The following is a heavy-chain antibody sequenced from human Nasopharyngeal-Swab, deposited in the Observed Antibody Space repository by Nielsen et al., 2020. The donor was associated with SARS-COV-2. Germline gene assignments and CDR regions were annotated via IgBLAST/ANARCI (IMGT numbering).Heavy chain of an antibody. CDR2: INHSGST. CDR1: GGSFSGYY. V-gene: IGHV4-34*01. CDR3: ARRAARYYYGMDV. D-gene: IGHD6-6*01. J-gene: IGHJ6*02. Sequence: LSCAVYGGSFSGYYWSWIRQPPGKGLEWIGEINHSGSTNYNPSLKSRVTISVDTSKNQFSLKLSSVTAADTAVYYCARRAARYYYGMDVWGQGTTVTVSS.